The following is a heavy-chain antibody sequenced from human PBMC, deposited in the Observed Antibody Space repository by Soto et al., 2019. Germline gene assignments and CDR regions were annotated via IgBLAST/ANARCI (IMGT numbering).Heavy chain of an antibody. CDR3: ARDSLVVVPAARGGPALMYYFDY. CDR1: GFTFSSYG. V-gene: IGHV3-33*01. D-gene: IGHD2-2*01. CDR2: IWYDGSNK. Sequence: GGSLGLSSAASGFTFSSYGMALARKAPGKGLERVAVIWYDGSNKYYADSVKGRFTISSDNSKNTLYLQMNSLRAEYTAMYYCARDSLVVVPAARGGPALMYYFDYWGQGTLVTVSS. J-gene: IGHJ4*02.